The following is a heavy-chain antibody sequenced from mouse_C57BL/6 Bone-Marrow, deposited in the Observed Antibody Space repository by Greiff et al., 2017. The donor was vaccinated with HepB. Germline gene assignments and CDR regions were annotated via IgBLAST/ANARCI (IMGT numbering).Heavy chain of an antibody. J-gene: IGHJ2*01. CDR3: AREDYGDY. V-gene: IGHV1-20*01. Sequence: DVKLVESGPELVKPGDSVKISCKASGYSFTGYFMNWVMQSHGKSLEWIGRINPYNGDTFYNQKFKGKATLTADKSSITAYMELRSLTSEDSAVYYCAREDYGDYWGQGTTLTVSS. CDR1: GYSFTGYF. CDR2: INPYNGDT.